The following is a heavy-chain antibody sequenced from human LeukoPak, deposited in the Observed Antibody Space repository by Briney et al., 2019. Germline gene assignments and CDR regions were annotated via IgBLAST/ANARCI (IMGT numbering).Heavy chain of an antibody. D-gene: IGHD3-22*01. J-gene: IGHJ4*02. CDR2: IYYSGST. CDR3: ARDLTLEYYDSSGYYWVY. V-gene: IGHV4-59*01. Sequence: SETLSLTCTVSGDSISNYYWSWIRQPPGKGLEWIGYIYYSGSTNYNPSLKSRVTISVDTSKNQFSLKLSSVTAADTAVYYCARDLTLEYYDSSGYYWVYWGQGTLVTVSS. CDR1: GDSISNYY.